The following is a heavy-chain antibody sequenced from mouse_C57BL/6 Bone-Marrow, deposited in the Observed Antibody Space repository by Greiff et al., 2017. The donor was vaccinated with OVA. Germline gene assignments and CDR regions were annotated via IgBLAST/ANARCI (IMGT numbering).Heavy chain of an antibody. J-gene: IGHJ2*01. Sequence: VQRVESGAELVKPGASVKISCKASGYAFSNYWMNWVKQRPGKGLEWIGRIYPGDGDTNYNGKFKGKATLTADKSSSTAYMQLSSLTSEDSAVYFCARSTMVTIDYWGQGTTLTVSS. CDR3: ARSTMVTIDY. CDR2: IYPGDGDT. V-gene: IGHV1-82*01. D-gene: IGHD2-2*01. CDR1: GYAFSNYW.